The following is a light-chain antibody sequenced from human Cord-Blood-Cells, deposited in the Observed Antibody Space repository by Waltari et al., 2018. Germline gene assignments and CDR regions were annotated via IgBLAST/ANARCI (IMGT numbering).Light chain of an antibody. CDR1: QSVSSY. CDR3: QQRSNWPPGGT. Sequence: EIVFTQSPATLSLSPGERATLSCRASQSVSSYLAWYQQKPGQAPRLLIYDASNRATGIPARFSGSGSGTDFTLTISSLEPEDFAVYYCQQRSNWPPGGTFGPGTKVDIK. V-gene: IGKV3-11*01. CDR2: DAS. J-gene: IGKJ3*01.